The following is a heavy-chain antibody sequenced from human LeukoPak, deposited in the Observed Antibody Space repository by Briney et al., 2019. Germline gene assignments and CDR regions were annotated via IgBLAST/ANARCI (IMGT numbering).Heavy chain of an antibody. Sequence: SASVSLTCKVSGDSFSGYYWRWVRQPPGKGLEWVGNIHHSGGNKYYPYFQSRITMTGDTSTNQFYLELSCLTAADTAVYYCGRRGSRWGFDYWGRGSLVSVSS. J-gene: IGHJ4*02. CDR2: IHHSGGN. CDR3: GRRGSRWGFDY. V-gene: IGHV4-59*08. D-gene: IGHD1-26*01. CDR1: GDSFSGYY.